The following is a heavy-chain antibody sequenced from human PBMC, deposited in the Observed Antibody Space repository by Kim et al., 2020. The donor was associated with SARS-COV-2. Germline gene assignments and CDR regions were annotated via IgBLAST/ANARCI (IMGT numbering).Heavy chain of an antibody. CDR1: GGSVSSGSYY. J-gene: IGHJ4*02. CDR2: IYYSGST. Sequence: SETLSLTCTVSGGSVSSGSYYWSWIRQPPGKGLEWIGYIYYSGSTNYNPSLKSRVTISVDTSKNQFSLKLSSVTAADTAVYYCARVRSTSPGVEYYFDYWGQGTLVTVSS. CDR3: ARVRSTSPGVEYYFDY. V-gene: IGHV4-61*01. D-gene: IGHD2-2*01.